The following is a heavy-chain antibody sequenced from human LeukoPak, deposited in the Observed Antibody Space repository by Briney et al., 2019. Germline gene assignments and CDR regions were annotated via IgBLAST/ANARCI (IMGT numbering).Heavy chain of an antibody. CDR3: ARSGYAEYGYVLDA. CDR1: GEYISNYY. CDR2: TFYSGDT. J-gene: IGHJ6*04. V-gene: IGHV4-59*08. Sequence: SETLSLTCTVSGEYISNYYWSGIRQAPGKGLEWIGYTFYSGDTKYNPSLKSRVTISVDSSRRQFSLRLSSVTAADTAMYYCARSGYAEYGYVLDAWGEGATVTVSS. D-gene: IGHD5-12*01.